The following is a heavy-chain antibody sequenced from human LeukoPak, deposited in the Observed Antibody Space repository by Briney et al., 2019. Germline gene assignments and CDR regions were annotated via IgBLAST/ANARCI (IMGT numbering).Heavy chain of an antibody. CDR2: MNPNSGNT. J-gene: IGHJ3*02. V-gene: IGHV1-8*02. Sequence: ASVKVSFKASGYTFTIYDINWVRQATGQGLEWMGWMNPNSGNTGYAQKFQGRVTMTRDTSISTAYMELSSLRSEDTAVYYCARPNKPYDAFDIGGQGTMVTVSS. CDR1: GYTFTIYD. CDR3: ARPNKPYDAFDI.